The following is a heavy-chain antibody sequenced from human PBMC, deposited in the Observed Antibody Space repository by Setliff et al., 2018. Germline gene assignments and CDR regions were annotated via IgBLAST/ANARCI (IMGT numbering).Heavy chain of an antibody. CDR2: INHSGST. CDR3: ARLRKSTPHWYFDL. V-gene: IGHV4-34*01. J-gene: IGHJ2*01. Sequence: SETLSLTCGASGGSFSDYYWSWIRQTPGKGLEWIGEINHSGSTKCNPSLKSRVTLSVDTPKNQFSLELTSVTAADAAVYYCARLRKSTPHWYFDLWGRGTLVTVSS. CDR1: GGSFSDYY.